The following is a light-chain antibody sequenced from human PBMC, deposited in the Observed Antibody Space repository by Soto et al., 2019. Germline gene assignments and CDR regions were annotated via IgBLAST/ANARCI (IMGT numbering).Light chain of an antibody. CDR3: QQVKTYPRT. Sequence: DIHLTQSPSFLSASVGDRVTITCRPSQAVPNNMAWYQQKPGKPPKLLIYEESTLHSGVPSRFSGRKSGTQFTLKIDSLQPEDFATYYCQQVKTYPRTVGGGTKVDIK. J-gene: IGKJ4*01. CDR1: QAVPNN. V-gene: IGKV1-9*01. CDR2: EES.